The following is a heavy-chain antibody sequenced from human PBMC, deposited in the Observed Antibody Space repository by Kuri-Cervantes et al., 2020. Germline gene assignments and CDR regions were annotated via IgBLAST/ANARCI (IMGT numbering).Heavy chain of an antibody. J-gene: IGHJ6*02. CDR3: ARIIPPRATRIKFYYYGMDV. D-gene: IGHD3-3*01. CDR1: GGSVSSGSYY. Sequence: SETLSLTCTVSGGSVSSGSYYWSWIRQPPGKGLEWIGYIYYSGSTNYNPTLKSRVTISVDTSKNQFSLRFTSVTAADTAVYYCARIIPPRATRIKFYYYGMDVWGQGTTVTVSS. V-gene: IGHV4-61*01. CDR2: IYYSGST.